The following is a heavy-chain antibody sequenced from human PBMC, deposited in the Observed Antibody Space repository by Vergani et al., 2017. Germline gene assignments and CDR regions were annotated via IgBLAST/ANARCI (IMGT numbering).Heavy chain of an antibody. CDR3: AGPDLGSSSPRLNY. D-gene: IGHD6-6*01. CDR1: GFSFGSYW. Sequence: VQESGGGLVQPGGSLRLSCVASGFSFGSYWMSWVRQAPGKGLEWVSSISSSSSYIYYADSVKGRFTISRDNAKNSLYLQLNSLRAEDTAVYYCAGPDLGSSSPRLNYWGQGTLVTVSS. V-gene: IGHV3-21*01. J-gene: IGHJ4*02. CDR2: ISSSSSYI.